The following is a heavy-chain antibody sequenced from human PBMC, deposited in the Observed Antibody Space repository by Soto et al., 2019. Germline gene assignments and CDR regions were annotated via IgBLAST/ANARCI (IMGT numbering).Heavy chain of an antibody. D-gene: IGHD2-21*02. J-gene: IGHJ6*02. CDR3: ARDRQAYCGGDCYSHYYGMDV. V-gene: IGHV4-39*07. Sequence: SETLSLTCTVSGGSISSSSYYWGWIRQPPGKGLEWIGSIYYSGSTYYNPSLKSRVTISVDTSKNQFSLKLSSVTAADTAVYYCARDRQAYCGGDCYSHYYGMDVWGQGTTVTVSS. CDR1: GGSISSSSYY. CDR2: IYYSGST.